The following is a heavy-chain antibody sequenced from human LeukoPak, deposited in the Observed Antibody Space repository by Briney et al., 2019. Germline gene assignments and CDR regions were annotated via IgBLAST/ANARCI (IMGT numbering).Heavy chain of an antibody. J-gene: IGHJ4*02. CDR3: ARDQEGFDY. V-gene: IGHV1-46*01. Sequence: ASVKVSCKASGYTFTSNYIHWVRQAPGQGLEWMGMIYPRDGSTSYAQKFQGGVTVTRDTSTSTVHMELSGLRSEDTAVYYCARDQEGFDYWGQGTLVTVSS. CDR2: IYPRDGST. CDR1: GYTFTSNY.